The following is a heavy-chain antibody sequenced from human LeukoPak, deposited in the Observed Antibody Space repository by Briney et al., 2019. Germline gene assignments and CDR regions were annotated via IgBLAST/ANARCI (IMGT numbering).Heavy chain of an antibody. Sequence: KPSETLSLTCTVSGGSISSYYWSWIRQPAGKGLEWIGRIYTSGSTNYNPSLKSRVTMSVDTSKNQFSLKLSSVTAADTAVYYCARDQHEYYYDSSGYHDAFDIWGQGTMVTVSS. CDR3: ARDQHEYYYDSSGYHDAFDI. CDR1: GGSISSYY. D-gene: IGHD3-22*01. J-gene: IGHJ3*02. V-gene: IGHV4-4*07. CDR2: IYTSGST.